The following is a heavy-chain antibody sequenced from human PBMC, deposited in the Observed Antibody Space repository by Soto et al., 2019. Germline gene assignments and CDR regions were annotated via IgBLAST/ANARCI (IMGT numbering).Heavy chain of an antibody. CDR2: IYPGDSDT. CDR1: GYSFTSYW. Sequence: PGESLKISCKGSGYSFTSYWIGWVRQMPGKGLEWMGIIYPGDSDTRYSPSFQGQVTISADKSISTAYLQWSSLKASDTAIYYCARSGGNTAMVRSYYYYYGMDVWGQGTTVTVSS. CDR3: ARSGGNTAMVRSYYYYYGMDV. J-gene: IGHJ6*02. V-gene: IGHV5-51*01. D-gene: IGHD5-18*01.